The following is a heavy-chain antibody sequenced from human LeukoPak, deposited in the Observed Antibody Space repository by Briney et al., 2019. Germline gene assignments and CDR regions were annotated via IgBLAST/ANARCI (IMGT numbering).Heavy chain of an antibody. CDR1: GGAFSSYA. Sequence: SVKVSCKASGGAFSSYAIGWVRQAPGQGLEWMGGIIPIFGTANYAQKFQGRVTITADESTSTAYMELSSLRSEDTAVYYCARGRYYDFWSGYYTVSPDYYYYYMDVWGKGTTVTVSS. CDR2: IIPIFGTA. D-gene: IGHD3-3*01. J-gene: IGHJ6*03. CDR3: ARGRYYDFWSGYYTVSPDYYYYYMDV. V-gene: IGHV1-69*13.